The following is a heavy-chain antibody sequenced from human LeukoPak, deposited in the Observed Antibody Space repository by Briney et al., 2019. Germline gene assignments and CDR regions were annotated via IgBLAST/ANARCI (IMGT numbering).Heavy chain of an antibody. V-gene: IGHV4-59*01. CDR1: GGSISSYY. Sequence: PSETLSLTCTVSGGSISSYYRSWIRQPPGKGLEWIGYIYYSGSTNYNPSLKSRVTISVDTSKNQFSLKLSSVTAADTAVYYCARDLRGPLGYFDLWGRGTLVTVSS. CDR2: IYYSGST. CDR3: ARDLRGPLGYFDL. J-gene: IGHJ2*01. D-gene: IGHD3-10*01.